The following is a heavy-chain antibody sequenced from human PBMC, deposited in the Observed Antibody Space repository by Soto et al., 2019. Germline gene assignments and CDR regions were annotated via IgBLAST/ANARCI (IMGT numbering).Heavy chain of an antibody. D-gene: IGHD3-3*01. CDR2: VYHTGRT. J-gene: IGHJ4*02. CDR3: ARDFAYFDS. CDR1: GGSFKSGSYS. Sequence: PSETLSLTCTVSGGSFKSGSYSWSWIRQPPGKGLEWIGYVYHTGRTSYNPCLKSRVSISMDTSKNQFSLNLDSVTAADTAVYFCARDFAYFDSWGQGTLVTVSS. V-gene: IGHV4-61*01.